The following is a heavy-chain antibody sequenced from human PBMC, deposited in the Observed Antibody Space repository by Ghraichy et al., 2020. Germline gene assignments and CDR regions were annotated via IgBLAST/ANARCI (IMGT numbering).Heavy chain of an antibody. CDR2: ISSSSSTI. V-gene: IGHV3-48*02. CDR3: ARDVSYYYYMDV. J-gene: IGHJ6*03. Sequence: VSYISSSSSTIYYADSVKGRFTISRDNAKNSLYLQMNSLRDEETAVYYCARDVSYYYYMDVWGK.